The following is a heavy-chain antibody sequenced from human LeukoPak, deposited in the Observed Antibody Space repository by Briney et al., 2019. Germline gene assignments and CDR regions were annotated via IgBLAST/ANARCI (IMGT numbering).Heavy chain of an antibody. D-gene: IGHD3-3*01. CDR2: IYPGNSST. Sequence: GESLKISCQTSGYSFTSYRIAWVRQVPGKGLEWMGLIYPGNSSTTYSPSFRGQVTISADKSINTAYLQWRSLRASDTAMYFCARHKHDFWSGRSPPYFDYWGQGNLVTVSS. J-gene: IGHJ4*02. CDR1: GYSFTSYR. V-gene: IGHV5-51*01. CDR3: ARHKHDFWSGRSPPYFDY.